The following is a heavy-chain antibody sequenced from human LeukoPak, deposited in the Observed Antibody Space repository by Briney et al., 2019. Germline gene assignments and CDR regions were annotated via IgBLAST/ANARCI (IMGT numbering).Heavy chain of an antibody. V-gene: IGHV3-23*01. J-gene: IGHJ4*02. CDR3: AKDLGSVVTPPSLDF. Sequence: GGSLRLSCAASGFTFSSYAMSWVRQAPGKGLEWVSAISGSGGDTYYADSVKGRFTISRDNSKNTLYLQMSSLRAEDTAVYYCAKDLGSVVTPPSLDFWGQGTLVTVSS. CDR2: ISGSGGDT. D-gene: IGHD4-23*01. CDR1: GFTFSSYA.